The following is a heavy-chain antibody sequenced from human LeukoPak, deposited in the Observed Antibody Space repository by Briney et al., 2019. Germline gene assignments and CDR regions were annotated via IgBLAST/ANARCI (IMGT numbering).Heavy chain of an antibody. J-gene: IGHJ4*02. CDR1: GFTFSRHG. D-gene: IGHD1-26*01. V-gene: IGHV3-30*03. Sequence: PGRSLRLSCAPSGFTFSRHGMHWVRQAPGKGLEWVAIISNDGSRKYYAHSVEGRFTISRDNSKNTLYLQMDSLRAEDTAVYYCARVGVGATNWDFDYWGQGTLVTVSS. CDR3: ARVGVGATNWDFDY. CDR2: ISNDGSRK.